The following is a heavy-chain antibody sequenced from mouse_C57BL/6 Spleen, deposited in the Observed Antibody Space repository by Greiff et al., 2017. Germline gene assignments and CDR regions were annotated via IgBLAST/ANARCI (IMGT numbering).Heavy chain of an antibody. D-gene: IGHD1-1*01. CDR3: ARDYYGSSPFDY. Sequence: QVQLQQPGAELVKPGASVKMSCTASGYTFTSYWITWVKQRPGQGLEWIGDIYPGSGSTNYNEKFKSKATLTVDTSSSTAYMQLSSLTSEDSAVYYCARDYYGSSPFDYWGQGTTLTVSS. CDR2: IYPGSGST. V-gene: IGHV1-55*01. J-gene: IGHJ2*01. CDR1: GYTFTSYW.